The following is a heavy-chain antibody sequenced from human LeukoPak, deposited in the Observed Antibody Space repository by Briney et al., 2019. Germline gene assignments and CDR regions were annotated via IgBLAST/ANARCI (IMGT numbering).Heavy chain of an antibody. J-gene: IGHJ4*02. D-gene: IGHD6-13*01. CDR1: GFRFNSYG. Sequence: PGGSLRLSCAASGFRFNSYGMHWVRQAPGKGLGWAAFIRYDGSDKYYADSVKGRFTISRDNSKNTLYLHMDSLRPDDSAVYFCAVQYNSGWYALDYWGQGALVTVSS. V-gene: IGHV3-30*02. CDR2: IRYDGSDK. CDR3: AVQYNSGWYALDY.